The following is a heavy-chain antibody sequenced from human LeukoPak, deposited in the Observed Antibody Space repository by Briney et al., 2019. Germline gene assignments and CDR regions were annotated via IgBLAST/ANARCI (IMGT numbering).Heavy chain of an antibody. D-gene: IGHD6-13*01. CDR1: GDSVSSNSAA. Sequence: SQTLSLTCAISGDSVSSNSAAWNWIRQSPSRGLEWLGRTYYRSKWYNDYAVSVKSRITINPDTSKNQFSLQLNPVTPEDTAVYYCARVVAAAGTISYYFDYWGQGTLVTVSS. J-gene: IGHJ4*02. CDR2: TYYRSKWYN. CDR3: ARVVAAAGTISYYFDY. V-gene: IGHV6-1*01.